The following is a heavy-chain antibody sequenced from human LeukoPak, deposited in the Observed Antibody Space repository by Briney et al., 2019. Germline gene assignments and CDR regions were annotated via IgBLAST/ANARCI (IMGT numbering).Heavy chain of an antibody. D-gene: IGHD3-10*01. V-gene: IGHV3-23*01. CDR3: AKSYYYGSGTDY. Sequence: GGSLRLSCAASGFTFSSYAMSWVRQAPGKGLEWVSAISGSGGSTYYADSVKGRFTISRDNSKNTPYLQMNSLRAEDTAVYYCAKSYYYGSGTDYWGQGTLVTVSS. J-gene: IGHJ4*02. CDR2: ISGSGGST. CDR1: GFTFSSYA.